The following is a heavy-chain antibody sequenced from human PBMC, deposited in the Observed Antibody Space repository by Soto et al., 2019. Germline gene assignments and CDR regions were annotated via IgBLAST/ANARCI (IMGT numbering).Heavy chain of an antibody. CDR1: EFTFNNYW. J-gene: IGHJ5*02. V-gene: IGHV3-7*01. CDR3: ARGTRVGWNTNWFDP. D-gene: IGHD1-1*01. CDR2: IKPDGSDK. Sequence: EVQLVESGGGLVQPGESLRLSCAASEFTFNNYWMTWVHQAPEKGLEWVASIKPDGSDKYYLDSVKGRFTISRDNAKNSLYLQMNGLRADDTAVYFCARGTRVGWNTNWFDPWGQGTLVTVSS.